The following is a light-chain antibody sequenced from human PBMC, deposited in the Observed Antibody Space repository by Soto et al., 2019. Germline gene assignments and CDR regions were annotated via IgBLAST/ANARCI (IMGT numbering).Light chain of an antibody. Sequence: EIVLTQSPGTLSLSPGERATLSCRTSQSVYSRYLAWYQQKPGQPPRLLIYGASSRATGIPDRFSGSGSGTGFTLTISRLEPEDLAVYYCQQYGSSPLTFGGGTKVEIK. CDR1: QSVYSRY. J-gene: IGKJ4*01. CDR3: QQYGSSPLT. CDR2: GAS. V-gene: IGKV3-20*01.